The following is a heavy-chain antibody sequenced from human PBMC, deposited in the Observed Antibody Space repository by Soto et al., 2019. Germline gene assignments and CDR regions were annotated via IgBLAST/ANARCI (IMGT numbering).Heavy chain of an antibody. CDR3: ARDWPGYSSGWYVGY. Sequence: GGSLRLSCAASGFTFSSYAMHWVRQAPGKGLEWVAVISYDGSNKYYADSVKGRFTISRDNSKNTLYLQMNSLRAEDTAVYYCARDWPGYSSGWYVGYWGQGTLVTISS. D-gene: IGHD6-19*01. J-gene: IGHJ4*02. V-gene: IGHV3-30-3*01. CDR1: GFTFSSYA. CDR2: ISYDGSNK.